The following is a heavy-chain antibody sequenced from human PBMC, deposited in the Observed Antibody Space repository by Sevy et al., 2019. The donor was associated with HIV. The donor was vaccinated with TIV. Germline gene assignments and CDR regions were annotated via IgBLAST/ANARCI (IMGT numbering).Heavy chain of an antibody. CDR2: ISSSSSTI. CDR3: ARDTVLYSRGWEWDY. J-gene: IGHJ4*02. Sequence: GGYLRLSCAASGFTFSSYSMNWVRQAPGKGLVWVSYISSSSSTIYYADSVKGRFTISRDNAKNSRYLQMNSLRDEDTAVYYCARDTVLYSRGWEWDYWGQGTLVTVSS. D-gene: IGHD6-19*01. CDR1: GFTFSSYS. V-gene: IGHV3-48*02.